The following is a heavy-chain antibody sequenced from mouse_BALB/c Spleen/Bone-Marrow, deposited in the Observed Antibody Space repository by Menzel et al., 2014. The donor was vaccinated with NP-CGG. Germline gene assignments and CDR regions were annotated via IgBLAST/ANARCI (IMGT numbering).Heavy chain of an antibody. CDR3: ARQTYYDYDGYFDY. CDR1: GFTFSSYG. Sequence: EVQRVESGGDLVKPGGSLKLSCAASGFTFSSYGMSWVRQTPDKRLEWVAPISSGGSYTYYPDSVKGRFTISRDNAKNTLYLQMSSLKSEDTAMYYCARQTYYDYDGYFDYWGQGTTLTVSS. CDR2: ISSGGSYT. V-gene: IGHV5-6*01. D-gene: IGHD2-4*01. J-gene: IGHJ2*01.